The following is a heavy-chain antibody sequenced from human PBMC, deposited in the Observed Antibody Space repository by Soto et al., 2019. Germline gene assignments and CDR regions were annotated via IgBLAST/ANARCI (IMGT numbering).Heavy chain of an antibody. J-gene: IGHJ4*02. CDR2: ISGSGCST. CDR1: GFTVSSYA. CDR3: AKDTSIVVVPTPYVVY. Sequence: GGSLRLSCAASGFTVSSYAMSWVRQAPGKGLEWVSAISGSGCSTHYADSGKGRFTIARDNSKNTLYLQMNSLRAEDTAVYYCAKDTSIVVVPTPYVVYWGQGTLVTVSS. V-gene: IGHV3-23*01. D-gene: IGHD2-2*01.